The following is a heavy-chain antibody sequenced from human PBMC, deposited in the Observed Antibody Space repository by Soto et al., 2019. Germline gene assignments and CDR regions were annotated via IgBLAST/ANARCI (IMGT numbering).Heavy chain of an antibody. J-gene: IGHJ4*02. D-gene: IGHD3-3*01. Sequence: QVQLVDSGGGVVQPGRSLRLSCAASGFTFSSYAMHWVRQAPGKGLEWVAVISYDGSNKYYADSVKGPFTISGDNSKNTLYLQMNSLRAEETAVYYCARDKRDLRFLEWSYCFDYWGQGTLVTVSS. CDR1: GFTFSSYA. V-gene: IGHV3-30-3*01. CDR2: ISYDGSNK. CDR3: ARDKRDLRFLEWSYCFDY.